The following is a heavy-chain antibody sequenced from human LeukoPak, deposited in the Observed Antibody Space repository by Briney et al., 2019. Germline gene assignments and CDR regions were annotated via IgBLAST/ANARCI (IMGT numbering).Heavy chain of an antibody. V-gene: IGHV3-48*03. D-gene: IGHD1-26*01. J-gene: IGHJ4*02. CDR1: GFTFSSYE. CDR2: ISTSGSTI. CDR3: ARAMLVGATTFDY. Sequence: PGGSLRLSCAASGFTFSSYEMNWVRQAPGKGLEWVSYISTSGSTIYYADSVKGRFTISRDNAKNSLYLQMNSLRAEDTAVYHCARAMLVGATTFDYWGQGALVTVSS.